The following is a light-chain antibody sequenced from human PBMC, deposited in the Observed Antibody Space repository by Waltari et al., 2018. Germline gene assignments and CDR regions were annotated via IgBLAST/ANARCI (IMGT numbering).Light chain of an antibody. CDR1: SGHSSNI. Sequence: VLTQSPSASASLGASVKLTCTLSSGHSSNIIAWHQQQPEKGPRYLMKVNSDGSHSKGDEIPDRFSGSSSGAERYLPISSLQSEDEADYYCQTGGHGTWVFGGGTKLTVL. J-gene: IGLJ3*02. CDR3: QTGGHGTWV. CDR2: VNSDGSH. V-gene: IGLV4-69*01.